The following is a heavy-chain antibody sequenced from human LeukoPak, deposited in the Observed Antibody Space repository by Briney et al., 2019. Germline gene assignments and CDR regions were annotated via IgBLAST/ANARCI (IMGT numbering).Heavy chain of an antibody. CDR2: IYYSGST. J-gene: IGHJ5*02. CDR1: GGSISSYY. V-gene: IGHV4-59*01. CDR3: ARASRPNDWFDP. Sequence: SETLSLTCTVSGGSISSYYWSWIRQPPGKGLEWIGYIYYSGSTNYNPSLKSRVTISVDTSKNQFSLKLSSVTAADTAVYYCARASRPNDWFDPWGQGTLVTVSS.